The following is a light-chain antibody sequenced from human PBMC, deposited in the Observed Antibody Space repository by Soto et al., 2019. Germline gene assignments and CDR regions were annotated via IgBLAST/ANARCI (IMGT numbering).Light chain of an antibody. J-gene: IGLJ3*02. CDR1: SSDVGGHNY. V-gene: IGLV2-14*01. CDR2: EVT. CDR3: SSYTSSNTLV. Sequence: QSALTQPASVSGSPGQSITISCTGTSSDVGGHNYVSWYQQHPGKAPKLMIYEVTSRPSGVSNRFSASKSGNTASLTISGLRADDEADYYCSSYTSSNTLVFGGGTQLTVL.